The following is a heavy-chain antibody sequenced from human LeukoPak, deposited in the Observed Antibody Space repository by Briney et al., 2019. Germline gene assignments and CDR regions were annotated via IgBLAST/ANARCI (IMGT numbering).Heavy chain of an antibody. CDR2: PIFGTA. Sequence: PIFGTANYAQKFQGRVTITADESTSTAYMELSSLRSEDTAVYYCARGLSYDSSGYYYAPNYWGQGTLVTVSS. V-gene: IGHV1-69*01. D-gene: IGHD3-22*01. J-gene: IGHJ4*02. CDR3: ARGLSYDSSGYYYAPNY.